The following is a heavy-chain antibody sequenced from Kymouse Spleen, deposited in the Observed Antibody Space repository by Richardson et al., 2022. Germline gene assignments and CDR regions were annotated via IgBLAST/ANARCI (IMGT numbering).Heavy chain of an antibody. Sequence: QVQLVESGGGVVQPGRSLRLSCAASGFTFSSYGMHWVRQAPGKGLEWVAVIWYDGSNKYYADSVKGRFTISRDNSKNTLYLQMNSLRAEDTAVYYCARGPYNWNDVWFDPWGQGTLVTVSS. V-gene: IGHV3-33*01. J-gene: IGHJ5*02. CDR1: GFTFSSYG. CDR2: IWYDGSNK. CDR3: ARGPYNWNDVWFDP. D-gene: IGHD1-1*01.